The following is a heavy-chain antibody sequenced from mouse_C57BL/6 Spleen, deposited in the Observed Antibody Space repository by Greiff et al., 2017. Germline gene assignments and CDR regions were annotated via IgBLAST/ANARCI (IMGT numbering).Heavy chain of an antibody. Sequence: VQLQQSGPELVKPGASVKISCKASGYSFTDYNMNWVKQSNGKSLEWIGVINPNYGTTSSNQKFKGKATLTVDQSSSTAYMQLHSLTSEDSAVYYCARSITTVEAYAMDYWGQGTSVTVSS. J-gene: IGHJ4*01. CDR2: INPNYGTT. D-gene: IGHD1-1*01. CDR3: ARSITTVEAYAMDY. CDR1: GYSFTDYN. V-gene: IGHV1-39*01.